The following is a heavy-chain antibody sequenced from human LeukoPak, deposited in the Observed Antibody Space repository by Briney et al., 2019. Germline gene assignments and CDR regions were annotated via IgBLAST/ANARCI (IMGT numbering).Heavy chain of an antibody. Sequence: GGSLRLSCAASGFTFSDYYMSWIRQAPGKGLEWVSYISSSGSTIYYADSVKGRFTISRDNAKNSLYLQMNSLRAEDTAVYYCASDSWQYSGYDYVHYWGQGTLVTVSS. J-gene: IGHJ4*02. CDR2: ISSSGSTI. CDR1: GFTFSDYY. D-gene: IGHD5-12*01. V-gene: IGHV3-11*04. CDR3: ASDSWQYSGYDYVHY.